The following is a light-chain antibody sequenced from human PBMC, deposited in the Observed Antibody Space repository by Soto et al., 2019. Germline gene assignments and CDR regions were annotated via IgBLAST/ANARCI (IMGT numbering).Light chain of an antibody. CDR2: DAS. CDR1: QDISIY. CDR3: QQYKSLIT. Sequence: DIQMTQSPSSLSASVGDRVTITCQASQDISIYLNWYQQKPGKAPKLLISDASNLEAGVPSRFSGSGSGTDFTFTISSLQAEDIATYYCQQYKSLITFGQGTRLEMK. J-gene: IGKJ5*01. V-gene: IGKV1-33*01.